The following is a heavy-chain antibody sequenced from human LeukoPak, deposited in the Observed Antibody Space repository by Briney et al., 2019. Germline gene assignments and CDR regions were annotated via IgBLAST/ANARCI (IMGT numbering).Heavy chain of an antibody. CDR3: TTGQCSSTSCYSPFDY. D-gene: IGHD2-2*01. V-gene: IGHV3-15*01. Sequence: GGSLRLSCAASGFTVSNAWMSWVRQTPGKGLEWVGRIKSKTDGGTTDYAAPVKGRFTISRDDSKNTLYLQMNSLKTEDTAVYYCTTGQCSSTSCYSPFDYWGQGTLVTVSS. CDR2: IKSKTDGGTT. J-gene: IGHJ4*02. CDR1: GFTVSNAW.